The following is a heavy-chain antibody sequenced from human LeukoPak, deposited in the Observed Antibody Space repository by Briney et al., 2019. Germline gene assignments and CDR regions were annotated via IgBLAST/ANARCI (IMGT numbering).Heavy chain of an antibody. D-gene: IGHD3-22*01. CDR1: GFTFSSYN. V-gene: IGHV3-48*04. CDR2: ISPSSTRI. Sequence: PGGSLRLSCAASGFTFSSYNMNWVRQAPGKGLEWVSYISPSSTRIDYADSVKGRFTISRDNAKNSLYLQMNSLRAEDTAVYYCARSHYDSSGYLFDYWGQGTLVTVSS. J-gene: IGHJ4*02. CDR3: ARSHYDSSGYLFDY.